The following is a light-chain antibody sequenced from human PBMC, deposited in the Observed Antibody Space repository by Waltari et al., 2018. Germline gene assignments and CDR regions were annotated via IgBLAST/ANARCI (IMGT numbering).Light chain of an antibody. CDR1: QSIDRA. Sequence: EILMTQSPATLSVSPGERVTLSCRASQSIDRALAWYQERPGQAPRLLIFGASTRATDIPARFSASGSGTEFTLTISSLQSEDCAVYFCQHYDAWPPWTFGQGTRVEIK. CDR3: QHYDAWPPWT. J-gene: IGKJ1*01. V-gene: IGKV3-15*01. CDR2: GAS.